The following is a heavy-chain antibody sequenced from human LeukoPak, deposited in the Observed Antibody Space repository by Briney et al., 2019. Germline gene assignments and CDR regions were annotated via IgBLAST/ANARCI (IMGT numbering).Heavy chain of an antibody. CDR3: AKDWTTVVTPKGYYFDS. CDR2: ISTTGGST. CDR1: GFTFSTYA. D-gene: IGHD4-23*01. Sequence: GGSLRLSCAASGFTFSTYAMSWVRQAPGKGLEWVSAISTTGGSTYYADSVKGRFTISRDNSKNTLSLQMDSLRVEDTAVYYCAKDWTTVVTPKGYYFDSWGQGTLVTVSS. V-gene: IGHV3-23*01. J-gene: IGHJ4*02.